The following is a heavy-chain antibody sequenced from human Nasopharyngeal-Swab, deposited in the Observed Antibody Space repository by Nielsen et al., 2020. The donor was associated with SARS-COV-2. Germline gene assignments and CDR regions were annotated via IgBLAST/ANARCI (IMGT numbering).Heavy chain of an antibody. D-gene: IGHD1-14*01. Sequence: ASLKISCAASCFTFSCYAMSWVRQAPGKGLEWVSTISGSDGSAYYADPVKGRFTISRDNSRHTLCLQMNSLRAEDTAVYYCARIRTGAYFDYWGQGTLVTVSS. CDR1: CFTFSCYA. CDR2: ISGSDGSA. J-gene: IGHJ4*02. V-gene: IGHV3-23*01. CDR3: ARIRTGAYFDY.